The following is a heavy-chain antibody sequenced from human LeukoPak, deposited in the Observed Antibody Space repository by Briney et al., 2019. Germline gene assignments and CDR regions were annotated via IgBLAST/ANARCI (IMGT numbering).Heavy chain of an antibody. Sequence: GASVKVSCKASRYTFTSYVISGVRQAPGQGLEWMGRIIPFFGTANDAQKFQGRVTITTDESTRTAYMELSSLRSEDTAVYYCARDSLVVVPAATHYYYYYMDVWGKGTTVTVSS. CDR1: RYTFTSYV. J-gene: IGHJ6*03. CDR3: ARDSLVVVPAATHYYYYYMDV. D-gene: IGHD2-2*01. V-gene: IGHV1-69*05. CDR2: IIPFFGTA.